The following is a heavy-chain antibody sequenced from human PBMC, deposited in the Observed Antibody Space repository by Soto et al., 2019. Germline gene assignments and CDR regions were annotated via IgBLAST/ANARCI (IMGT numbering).Heavy chain of an antibody. D-gene: IGHD3-3*01. V-gene: IGHV3-21*01. CDR3: ARDPNLTQFGVLIHGGHGMDV. Sequence: PGGSLRLSCAASGFTFSSYSMNWVRQAPGKGLEWVSSISSSSSYIYYADSVKGRFTIPRDNAKNSLYLQMNSLRAEDTAVYHSARDPNLTQFGVLIHGGHGMDVCGQGTTVTVSS. CDR1: GFTFSSYS. CDR2: ISSSSSYI. J-gene: IGHJ6*02.